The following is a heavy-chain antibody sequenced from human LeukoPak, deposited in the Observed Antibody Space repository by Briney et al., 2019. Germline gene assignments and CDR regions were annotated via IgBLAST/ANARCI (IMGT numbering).Heavy chain of an antibody. CDR1: GFTFSSYA. CDR3: AKASEYDFWSGYPTPALDY. Sequence: GGSLRLSCAASGFTFSSYAMSWVRQAPGKGLEWVSAISGSGGSTYYADSVKGRLTISRDNSKNTLYLQMNSLRAEDTAVYYCAKASEYDFWSGYPTPALDYWGQGTLVTVSS. D-gene: IGHD3-3*01. CDR2: ISGSGGST. V-gene: IGHV3-23*01. J-gene: IGHJ4*02.